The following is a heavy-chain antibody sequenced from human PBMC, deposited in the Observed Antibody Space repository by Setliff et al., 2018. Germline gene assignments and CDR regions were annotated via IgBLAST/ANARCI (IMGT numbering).Heavy chain of an antibody. CDR2: MYYSGSN. J-gene: IGHJ6*03. Sequence: SETLSLTCNVSGDSINRSGYYWGWIRQPPGKGLEWIGSMYYSGSNDYNPSLKSRVTISVDMAQNQFSLKLSSVTAADTAVYFCARMSGFLYMDVWGKGTTVTVSS. CDR1: GDSINRSGYY. D-gene: IGHD3-3*01. CDR3: ARMSGFLYMDV. V-gene: IGHV4-39*01.